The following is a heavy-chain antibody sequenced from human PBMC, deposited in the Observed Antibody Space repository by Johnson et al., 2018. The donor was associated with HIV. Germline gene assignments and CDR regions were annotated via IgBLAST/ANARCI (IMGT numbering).Heavy chain of an antibody. V-gene: IGHV3-9*01. Sequence: VQLVESGGGLVQPGRSLRLSCAASGFTFDDYAMHWVRQAPGKGLEWVSGISWNSGSIGYADSVKGRFTISRDNAKNSLYLQMNSLRAEDTALYYCARDCNKPGNAFDIWGQGTMVTVSS. J-gene: IGHJ3*02. CDR1: GFTFDDYA. CDR2: ISWNSGSI. CDR3: ARDCNKPGNAFDI.